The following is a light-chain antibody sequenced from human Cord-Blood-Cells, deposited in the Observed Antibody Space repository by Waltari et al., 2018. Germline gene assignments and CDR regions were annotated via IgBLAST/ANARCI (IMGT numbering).Light chain of an antibody. CDR1: QSINNY. Sequence: DIQMNQSPSSLSASVGDRVTITCRASQSINNYLNRYQQKTGKAPKLLIYAASSLQSGVPSRCSGGGSGTDFTRTISSLQPEDFATYYCQQRYSTTLTFGGGTKVEIK. CDR2: AAS. J-gene: IGKJ4*02. CDR3: QQRYSTTLT. V-gene: IGKV1-39*01.